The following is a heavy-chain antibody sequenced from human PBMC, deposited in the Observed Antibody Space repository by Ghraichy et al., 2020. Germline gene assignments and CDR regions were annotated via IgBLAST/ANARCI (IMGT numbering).Heavy chain of an antibody. Sequence: ASVKVSCKASGYTFTNYAIHWVLQAPGQRLEWMGWINAGNGNTRYSQKFQGRVTITRDTSATTAYMELSSLKSEDTAVYYCARDLGSDSAWFPINYYYFYGMDVLGQGTTVTGPS. CDR1: GYTFTNYA. CDR2: INAGNGNT. CDR3: ARDLGSDSAWFPINYYYFYGMDV. J-gene: IGHJ6*02. V-gene: IGHV1-3*01. D-gene: IGHD6-19*01.